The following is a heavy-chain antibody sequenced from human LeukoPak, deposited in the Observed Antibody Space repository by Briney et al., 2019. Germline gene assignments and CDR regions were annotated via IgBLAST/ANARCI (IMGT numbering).Heavy chain of an antibody. CDR3: VGVICTSTSCYGVGSGDY. CDR1: GFTFRSYS. V-gene: IGHV3-21*01. J-gene: IGHJ4*02. CDR2: ISWSNSYI. D-gene: IGHD2-2*01. Sequence: GGSLRLSCSASGFTFRSYSINWVRQAPGKGLEWDPSISWSNSYIYYADSLEGRFTIPRDKAKKSLYLQLNSLSAEDTALYYCVGVICTSTSCYGVGSGDYWGQGTLVTVSS.